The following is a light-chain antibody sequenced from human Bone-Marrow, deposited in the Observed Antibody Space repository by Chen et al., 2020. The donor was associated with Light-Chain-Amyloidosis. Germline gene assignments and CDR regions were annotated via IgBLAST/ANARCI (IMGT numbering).Light chain of an antibody. J-gene: IGLJ2*01. CDR1: NIGGHS. Sequence: YVLTQPPSVSVAPGQATRITCGGNNIGGHSVHWYQQKPGQAPVLVVYDDSDRPSGIPERFSGSNSGDTATLTISRVEAGDEADYFCQVWDSSSNHVVFGGGTKLTVL. V-gene: IGLV3-21*02. CDR3: QVWDSSSNHVV. CDR2: DDS.